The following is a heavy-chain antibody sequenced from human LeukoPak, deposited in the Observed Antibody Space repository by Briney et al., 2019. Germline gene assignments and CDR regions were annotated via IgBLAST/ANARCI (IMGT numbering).Heavy chain of an antibody. Sequence: SQTLSLTCAISGDSVSSNSAAWNWIGQSPSRGLEWLGRTYYRSKWYNDYAVSVRSRITINPDTSKSQFSLQLKSVTPEDTAVYYCARVGTYYYDGSAYYDAFDIWGQGTMVTVSS. V-gene: IGHV6-1*01. J-gene: IGHJ3*02. CDR3: ARVGTYYYDGSAYYDAFDI. CDR2: TYYRSKWYN. CDR1: GDSVSSNSAA. D-gene: IGHD3-22*01.